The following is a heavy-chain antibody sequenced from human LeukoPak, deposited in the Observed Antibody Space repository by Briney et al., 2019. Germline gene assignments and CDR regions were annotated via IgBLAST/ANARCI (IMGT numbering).Heavy chain of an antibody. CDR3: ARGGNLEN. Sequence: GGSLRLSCAASGFTLNRYCMSWVRQAPGKGLEGVANINEDGGERHYVDSVKGRFTISRDHTKNSLYLQMNSLRAADTAVYYCARGGNLENWGGGTLVTVSS. J-gene: IGHJ4*02. V-gene: IGHV3-7*01. CDR1: GFTLNRYC. D-gene: IGHD1-14*01. CDR2: INEDGGER.